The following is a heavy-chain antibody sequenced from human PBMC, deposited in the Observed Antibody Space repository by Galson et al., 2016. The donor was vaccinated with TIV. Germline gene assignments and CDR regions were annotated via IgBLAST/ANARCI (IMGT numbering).Heavy chain of an antibody. CDR3: ARTIYSSTSRSAGYFDP. D-gene: IGHD2-2*01. V-gene: IGHV1-2*02. CDR2: INPNSGGT. CDR1: GYTFTDYY. J-gene: IGHJ5*02. Sequence: SVKVSCKASGYTFTDYYLHWVRQAPGQGLELIGWINPNSGGTKYTQKFQGRVTMTRDTSISTVYMKLNILKSDDTALYYCARTIYSSTSRSAGYFDPWGRGTLVTVSS.